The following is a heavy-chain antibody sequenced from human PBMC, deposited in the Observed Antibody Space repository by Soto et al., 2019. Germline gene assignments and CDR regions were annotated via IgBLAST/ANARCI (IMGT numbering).Heavy chain of an antibody. D-gene: IGHD3-3*02. CDR2: IFYLGSS. J-gene: IGHJ5*02. Sequence: PSEPLSLTCTVSGDSIISSDFYWGWVRQPRGKGLEWIGSIFYLGSSYYNPSLKSRVTMSVDTSKNQFSLRLRSVTAADTALYFCARHSLALRKNNWFDPWGQGIMVTVS. CDR1: GDSIISSDFY. V-gene: IGHV4-39*01. CDR3: ARHSLALRKNNWFDP.